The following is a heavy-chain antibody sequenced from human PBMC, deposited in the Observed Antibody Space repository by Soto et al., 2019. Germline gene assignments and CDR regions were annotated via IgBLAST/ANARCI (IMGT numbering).Heavy chain of an antibody. CDR3: AREVRVRGFAFDI. CDR1: GFTVSSNY. Sequence: PGGSLRLSCAVSGFTVSSNYMNWVRPAPGKGLEWVSFIYSGGNTYYADSVKGRFTISRDNSKNMLYLQMNSLRVEDTAVYYCAREVRVRGFAFDIWGQGTMVTVSS. V-gene: IGHV3-66*01. J-gene: IGHJ3*02. CDR2: IYSGGNT. D-gene: IGHD3-3*01.